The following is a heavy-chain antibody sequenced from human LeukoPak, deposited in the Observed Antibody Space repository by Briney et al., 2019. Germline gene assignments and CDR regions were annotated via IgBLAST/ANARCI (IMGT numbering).Heavy chain of an antibody. V-gene: IGHV3-53*01. CDR3: ARVYYGSGSLHYYYYYMDV. J-gene: IGHJ6*03. D-gene: IGHD3-10*01. CDR1: GFTVSSNY. CDR2: TYSGGRT. Sequence: GGSLRLSCAASGFTVSSNYMSWVRQAPGEGLEWVSVTYSGGRTYYADSVKGRFTISRDNSKNTLYPQMNSLRAEDTAVYYCARVYYGSGSLHYYYYYMDVWGKGTTVTISS.